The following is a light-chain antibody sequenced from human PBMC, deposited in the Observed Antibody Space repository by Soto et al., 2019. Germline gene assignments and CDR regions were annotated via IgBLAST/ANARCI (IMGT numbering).Light chain of an antibody. CDR1: QSVSTN. CDR2: GAS. V-gene: IGKV3-15*01. J-gene: IGKJ1*01. Sequence: TVSPATWSVLPGERAPLCCRASQSVSTNLTWYQQKPGQAPRLLMYGASTRATGVPARFSGSGSGTEFTLTISSLQSEDIAVYYCQQYNDWWTFGQGSKVDTK. CDR3: QQYNDWWT.